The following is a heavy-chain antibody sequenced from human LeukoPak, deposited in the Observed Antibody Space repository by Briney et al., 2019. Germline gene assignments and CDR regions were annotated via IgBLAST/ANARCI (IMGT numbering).Heavy chain of an antibody. CDR3: ALAPNSNWFDF. CDR1: GGSISNYY. Sequence: SETLSLTCAVSGGSISNYYWNWIRQPAGKGLEWIGRLYTSGATDYNPSLKSRATISIDTSRKQFFLKLSSVTAADTAVYYCALAPNSNWFDFWGQGTLVTVSS. CDR2: LYTSGAT. D-gene: IGHD2-8*01. J-gene: IGHJ5*01. V-gene: IGHV4-4*07.